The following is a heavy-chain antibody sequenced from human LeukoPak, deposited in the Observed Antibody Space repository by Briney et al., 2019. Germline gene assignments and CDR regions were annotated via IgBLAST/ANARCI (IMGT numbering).Heavy chain of an antibody. Sequence: SETLSPTCTVSGGSISSYYWSWIRQPPGKGLEGIGYIYYSGSTNYNPSLKSRVTISVDTSKNQFSLKLSSVTAADTAVYYCARHKFCSGGSCYSGFGLWGQGTLVTVSS. D-gene: IGHD2-15*01. CDR1: GGSISSYY. CDR3: ARHKFCSGGSCYSGFGL. J-gene: IGHJ4*02. CDR2: IYYSGST. V-gene: IGHV4-59*08.